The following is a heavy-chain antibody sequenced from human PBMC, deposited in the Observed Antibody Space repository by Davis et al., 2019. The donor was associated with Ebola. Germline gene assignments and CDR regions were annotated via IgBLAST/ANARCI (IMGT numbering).Heavy chain of an antibody. J-gene: IGHJ5*02. CDR1: GFTFSSYA. D-gene: IGHD1-26*01. CDR3: ARDSIVGATTSNWFDP. V-gene: IGHV3-64*01. CDR2: ISSNGGST. Sequence: GESLKISCAASGFTFSSYAVHWVRQAPGKGLEYVSAISSNGGSTYYANSVKGRFTISRDNSKNTLYLQMGSLRAEDMAVYYCARDSIVGATTSNWFDPWGQGTLVTVSS.